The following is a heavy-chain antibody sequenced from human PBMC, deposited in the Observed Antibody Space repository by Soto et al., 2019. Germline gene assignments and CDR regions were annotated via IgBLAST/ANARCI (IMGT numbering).Heavy chain of an antibody. V-gene: IGHV4-4*07. CDR2: IYTSGST. CDR3: AREGPGLRYFDWLPRSNYYYGMDV. D-gene: IGHD3-9*01. J-gene: IGHJ6*02. CDR1: GGPISSYY. Sequence: SETLSLTCTVSGGPISSYYWSWIRQPAGKGLEWIGRIYTSGSTNYNPSLKSRVTMSVDTSKNQFSLKLSSVTAADTAVYYCAREGPGLRYFDWLPRSNYYYGMDVWGQGTTVTVSS.